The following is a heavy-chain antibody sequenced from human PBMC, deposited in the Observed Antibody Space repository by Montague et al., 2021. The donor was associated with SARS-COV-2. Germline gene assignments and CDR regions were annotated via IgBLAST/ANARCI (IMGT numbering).Heavy chain of an antibody. V-gene: IGHV2-5*01. D-gene: IGHD3-9*01. Sequence: PALVKPTQTLTLTCTFSGFSLISDGMGVGWIRQPPGKALEWLALIYWNDDKRYNSSLKNRLTVTKDTSKNQVVLTMTNMDPLDTGTYYCAHSLLFSSLVDLDSWGQGTLVTVAS. J-gene: IGHJ4*02. CDR1: GFSLISDGMG. CDR3: AHSLLFSSLVDLDS. CDR2: IYWNDDK.